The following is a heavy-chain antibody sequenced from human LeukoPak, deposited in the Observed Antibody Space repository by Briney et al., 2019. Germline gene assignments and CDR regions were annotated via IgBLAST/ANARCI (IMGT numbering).Heavy chain of an antibody. V-gene: IGHV1-69*13. CDR3: ARTPGTPTDYGDAYYYYYMDV. D-gene: IGHD4-17*01. CDR2: IVPVFGAR. Sequence: EASVKVSCKTSKDTFDNFAITWVRQAPGQGLEWMGGIVPVFGARDHAQNFQGRVTITADESTSTAYMELSSLRSEDTAVCYCARTPGTPTDYGDAYYYYYMDVWGKGTTVTISS. J-gene: IGHJ6*03. CDR1: KDTFDNFA.